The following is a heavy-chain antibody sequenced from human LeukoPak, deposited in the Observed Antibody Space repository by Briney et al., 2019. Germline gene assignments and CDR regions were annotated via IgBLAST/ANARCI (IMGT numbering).Heavy chain of an antibody. V-gene: IGHV4-59*01. CDR3: ARDVGGIQLL. J-gene: IGHJ4*02. CDR2: IYYSGST. CDR1: GGSISSYY. Sequence: SETLSLTCTVSGGSISSYYWSWIRQPPGKGLEWIGYIYYSGSTNYNPSLKSRVTISVDTTKNQFSLKLSSVTAADTAMYCCARDVGGIQLLWGQGTLVTVSS. D-gene: IGHD5-18*01.